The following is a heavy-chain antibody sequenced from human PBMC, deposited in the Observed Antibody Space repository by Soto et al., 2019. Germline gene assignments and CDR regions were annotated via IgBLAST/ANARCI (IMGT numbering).Heavy chain of an antibody. Sequence: QITLKESGPTLVKPTQTLTLTCTFSGFSLTTDRVGVGWIRQPPGEALEWLAVIYWDDSKTYRPSLESRLTITKDTSKTQVALTMTNMDYLDTATYYCAHAYGGRSLYWGQGTLVTVSS. V-gene: IGHV2-5*02. CDR3: AHAYGGRSLY. J-gene: IGHJ4*02. CDR2: IYWDDSK. D-gene: IGHD1-26*01. CDR1: GFSLTTDRVG.